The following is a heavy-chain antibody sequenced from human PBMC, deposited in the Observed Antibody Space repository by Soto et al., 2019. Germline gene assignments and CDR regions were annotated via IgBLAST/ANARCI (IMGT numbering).Heavy chain of an antibody. CDR3: ARIHFGDEPSYYYYGRDV. J-gene: IGHJ6*02. CDR2: IYYTGST. Sequence: QVQLQESGPGVVKPSQTLSLTCTVSGGSFSSGDYYWSWVRQPPGKGLEWIGYIYYTGSTFNNPSLKSRVSISIDTSKSQFSLKLSSVTAADTAVYYCARIHFGDEPSYYYYGRDVWGQGTKVTVSS. CDR1: GGSFSSGDYY. D-gene: IGHD4-17*01. V-gene: IGHV4-30-4*01.